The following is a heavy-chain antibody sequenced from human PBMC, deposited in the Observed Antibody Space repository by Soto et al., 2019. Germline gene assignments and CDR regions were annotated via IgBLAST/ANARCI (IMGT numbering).Heavy chain of an antibody. D-gene: IGHD3-16*01. CDR1: VGTFSSYT. CDR2: IIPILGIA. CDR3: DGGGGEYNWFDP. Sequence: QVQLVQSGAEVKKPGSSVKVSCKASVGTFSSYTISWVRQAPGQGLEWMGRIIPILGIANYAQKFQGRATITADKTTSTAYMELSSLRSEDTAVYYCDGGGGEYNWFDPWGQGTLVTVSS. V-gene: IGHV1-69*02. J-gene: IGHJ5*02.